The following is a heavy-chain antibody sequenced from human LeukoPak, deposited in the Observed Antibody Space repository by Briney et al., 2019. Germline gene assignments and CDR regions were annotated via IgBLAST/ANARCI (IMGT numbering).Heavy chain of an antibody. J-gene: IGHJ4*02. CDR1: GFTFSSYA. V-gene: IGHV3-23*01. CDR3: AKELHYDSSGYYQTN. Sequence: TGGSLRLSCAASGFTFSSYAMSWVRQAPGKGLEWVSAISGSGGSTYYADSVKGRFTISRDNSKNTLYLQMNSLRAEDTAVYYCAKELHYDSSGYYQTNWGQGTLVTVSS. CDR2: ISGSGGST. D-gene: IGHD3-22*01.